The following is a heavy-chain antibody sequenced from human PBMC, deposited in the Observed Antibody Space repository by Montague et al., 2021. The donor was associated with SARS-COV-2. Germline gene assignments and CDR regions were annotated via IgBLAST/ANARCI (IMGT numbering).Heavy chain of an antibody. CDR1: SWSFIRYY. CDR3: ARLGAITLVRGITKADFSNYGMDV. CDR2: INHSGST. V-gene: IGHV4-34*01. Sequence: SETLSLTCAVSSWSFIRYYWSWIRQPPGRGLEWIGEINHSGSTTYNPSLESRVSISVATSNKQFSLKVTSVTAADTAVYYCARLGAITLVRGITKADFSNYGMDVWGQGTTVTVSS. D-gene: IGHD3-10*01. J-gene: IGHJ6*02.